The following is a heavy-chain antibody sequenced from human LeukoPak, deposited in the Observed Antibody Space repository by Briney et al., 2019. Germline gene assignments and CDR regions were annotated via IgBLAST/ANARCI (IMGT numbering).Heavy chain of an antibody. V-gene: IGHV1-69*05. CDR3: ARGDYDRYHLGDYYYYMDV. CDR1: GGTFSSYA. D-gene: IGHD3-16*01. J-gene: IGHJ6*03. CDR2: IIPIFGTA. Sequence: GASVKVSCKASGGTFSSYAISWVRQAPGQGLEWMGGIIPIFGTANYAQKFQGRVTITTDESTSTAYMELSSLRSEDTAVYYWARGDYDRYHLGDYYYYMDVWGKGTTVTVSS.